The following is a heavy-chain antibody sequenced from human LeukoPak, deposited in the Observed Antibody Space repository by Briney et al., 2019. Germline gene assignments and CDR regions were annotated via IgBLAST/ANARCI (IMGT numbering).Heavy chain of an antibody. Sequence: YAXXWVRQAPXKGLEWVSAISGSGGSTYYADSVKGRFTISRDNSKNTLYLQMNSLRAEDTAVYYCAKSRLCCSGWYHWGQGTLVTVSS. CDR2: ISGSGGST. CDR3: AKSRLCCSGWYH. D-gene: IGHD6-19*01. J-gene: IGHJ4*02. V-gene: IGHV3-23*01. CDR1: YA.